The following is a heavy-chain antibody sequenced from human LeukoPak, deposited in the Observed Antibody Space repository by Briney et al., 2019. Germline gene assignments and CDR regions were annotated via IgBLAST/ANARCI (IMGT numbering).Heavy chain of an antibody. V-gene: IGHV3-30*18. CDR1: GFTFSRYG. CDR2: ISYDGSNK. Sequence: GRSLRLSCAASGFTFSRYGMHWVRQAPGKGLEWVAVISYDGSNKYYADSVKGRFTISRDNSKNTLYLQMNSLRAEDTAVYYCAKDGNSSGWYYFDYWGQGTLVTVSS. J-gene: IGHJ4*02. CDR3: AKDGNSSGWYYFDY. D-gene: IGHD6-19*01.